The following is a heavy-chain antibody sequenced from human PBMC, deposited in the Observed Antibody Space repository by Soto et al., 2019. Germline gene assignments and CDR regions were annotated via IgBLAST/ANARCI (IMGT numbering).Heavy chain of an antibody. CDR2: IIPIFGTA. CDR1: GGTFSSYA. D-gene: IGHD2-15*01. J-gene: IGHJ6*02. Sequence: QVQLVQSGAEVKKPGSSVKVSCKASGGTFSSYAISWVRQAPGQGLEWMGGIIPIFGTANYAQKFQGRVTITADEPTSTAYMELSSLRSEDTAVSDCARNLIDYSSYYYYYGMDVWGQGTTVTVSS. CDR3: ARNLIDYSSYYYYYGMDV. V-gene: IGHV1-69*01.